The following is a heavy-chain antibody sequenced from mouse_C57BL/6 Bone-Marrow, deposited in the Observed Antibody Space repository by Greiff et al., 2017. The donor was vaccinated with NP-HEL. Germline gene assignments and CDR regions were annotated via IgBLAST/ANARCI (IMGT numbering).Heavy chain of an antibody. J-gene: IGHJ2*01. CDR1: GYTFTDYY. D-gene: IGHD2-3*01. CDR3: ARDRYYVYCLDY. Sequence: EVQLQQSGPELVKPGASVKISCKASGYTFTDYYMNWVKQSHGKSLEWIGVINPNNGGTSYNQKFKGKATLTVDTSSSTAYMELRSLTSEDTAVYYCARDRYYVYCLDYWGRGTTLTASS. V-gene: IGHV1-26*01. CDR2: INPNNGGT.